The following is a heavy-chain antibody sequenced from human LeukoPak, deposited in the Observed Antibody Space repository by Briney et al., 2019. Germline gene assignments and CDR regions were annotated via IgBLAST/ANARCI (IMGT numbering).Heavy chain of an antibody. Sequence: ASVKVSCKASGGTFSSYAISWVRQAPGQGLEWMGGIIPIFGTANYAQKFQGRVTITADESTSTAYMELSTLRSEDTAVYDAAXGLXRXXTDYXGQGTLVTXXS. V-gene: IGHV1-69*13. CDR2: IIPIFGTA. J-gene: IGHJ4*02. CDR3: AXGLXRXXTDY. CDR1: GGTFSSYA.